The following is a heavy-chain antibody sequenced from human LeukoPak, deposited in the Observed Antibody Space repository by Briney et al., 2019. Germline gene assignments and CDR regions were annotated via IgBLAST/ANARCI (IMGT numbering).Heavy chain of an antibody. Sequence: GASVKVSCKASGYTFTGYYMHWVRQAPGQGLEWMGWINPNSGGTNYAQKFQGRVTMTRDTSISTAYMELSSLRSEDTAVYYCARKSTSMVRDWYFDLWGRGTLVTVSS. CDR1: GYTFTGYY. D-gene: IGHD3-10*01. J-gene: IGHJ2*01. CDR3: ARKSTSMVRDWYFDL. V-gene: IGHV1-2*02. CDR2: INPNSGGT.